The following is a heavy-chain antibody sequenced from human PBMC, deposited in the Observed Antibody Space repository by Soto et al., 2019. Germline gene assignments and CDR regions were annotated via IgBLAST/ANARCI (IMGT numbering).Heavy chain of an antibody. V-gene: IGHV4-39*01. J-gene: IGHJ1*01. CDR1: GGSISSSSYY. Sequence: SETLSLTCTVSGGSISSSSYYWGWIRQPPGKGLEWIGSIYYSGSTYYNPSLKSRVTISVDTSKNQFSLKLSSVTAADTAVYYCASTPGVGSSLAEYFQHWGQGTLVTVSS. CDR2: IYYSGST. CDR3: ASTPGVGSSLAEYFQH. D-gene: IGHD6-6*01.